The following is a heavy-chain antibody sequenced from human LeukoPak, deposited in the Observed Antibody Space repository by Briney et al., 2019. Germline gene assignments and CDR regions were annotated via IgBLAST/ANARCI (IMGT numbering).Heavy chain of an antibody. CDR1: GFTVRSNY. CDR2: IHSCGST. D-gene: IGHD3-10*01. CDR3: ARDSNYYGIDY. J-gene: IGHJ4*02. V-gene: IGHV3-53*01. Sequence: GGSLRLSCAASGFTVRSNYMSWVRPAPGKGLEWVSIIHSCGSTYYADSVKGRFTISTDNYKNTLYLQMNSLRAEDTAVYYCARDSNYYGIDYWGQGTLVTVSS.